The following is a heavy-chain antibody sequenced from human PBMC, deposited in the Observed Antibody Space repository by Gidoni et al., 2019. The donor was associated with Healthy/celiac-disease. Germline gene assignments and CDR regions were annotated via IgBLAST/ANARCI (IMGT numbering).Heavy chain of an antibody. CDR2: ISYDGSNK. CDR3: ARGGSRYYYDSSGIVDAFDI. V-gene: IGHV3-30-3*01. Sequence: QVQLVESGGGVVQPGRSLRLSCAASGFTFSSYAMHWVRQAPGKGLEWVAVISYDGSNKYYADSVKGRFTISRDNSKNTLYLQMNSLRAEDTAVYYCARGGSRYYYDSSGIVDAFDIWGQGTMVTVSS. J-gene: IGHJ3*02. CDR1: GFTFSSYA. D-gene: IGHD3-22*01.